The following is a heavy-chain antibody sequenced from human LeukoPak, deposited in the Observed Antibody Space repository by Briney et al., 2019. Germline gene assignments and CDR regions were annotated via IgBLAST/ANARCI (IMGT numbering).Heavy chain of an antibody. CDR1: EFTFSSYA. V-gene: IGHV3-30-3*01. D-gene: IGHD6-13*01. Sequence: SGRSLRLSCAASEFTFSSYAMHWVRQAPGKGLQCVAVISYDGSNKYYADSVKGRFTISRDNSKNTLYLQMNSLRAEDTAVYYCARDSSTLNWFDPWGQGTLVTVSS. J-gene: IGHJ5*02. CDR2: ISYDGSNK. CDR3: ARDSSTLNWFDP.